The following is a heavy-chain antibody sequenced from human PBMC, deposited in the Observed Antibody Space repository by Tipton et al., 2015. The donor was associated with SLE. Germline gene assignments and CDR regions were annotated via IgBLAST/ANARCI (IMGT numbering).Heavy chain of an antibody. CDR1: GFNFSDYY. CDR3: ARDNRRWDSLADGFDI. J-gene: IGHJ3*02. CDR2: ISSRGTTI. D-gene: IGHD1-26*01. Sequence: SLRLSCTASGFNFSDYYMSWIRQAPGKWLEWLAYISSRGTTIKYAEYVKGRFTISRDNAKNSLYVQMNSLRAEDTAVYYCARDNRRWDSLADGFDIWGRGTMVTVSS. V-gene: IGHV3-11*01.